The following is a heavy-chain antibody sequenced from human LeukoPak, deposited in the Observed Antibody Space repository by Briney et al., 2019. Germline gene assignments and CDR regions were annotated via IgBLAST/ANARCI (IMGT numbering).Heavy chain of an antibody. D-gene: IGHD2-8*01. Sequence: SETLSLTCTVSGGSISGYYWTWIRQPPGKGLEWIGYIYYSGSTSYNPSLKSRVIISIDTSKNQFSLNLTSVTAADTAVYYCARRLNFDYWGQGTLVTVSS. CDR3: ARRLNFDY. CDR2: IYYSGST. V-gene: IGHV4-59*01. CDR1: GGSISGYY. J-gene: IGHJ4*02.